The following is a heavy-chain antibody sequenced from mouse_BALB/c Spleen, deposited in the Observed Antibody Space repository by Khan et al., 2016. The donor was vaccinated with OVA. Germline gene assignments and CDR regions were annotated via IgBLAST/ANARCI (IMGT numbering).Heavy chain of an antibody. V-gene: IGHV3-2*02. CDR2: ISSSGST. CDR3: ARTARIKY. D-gene: IGHD1-2*01. CDR1: GYSITSGYG. Sequence: EVKLVESGPGLVKPSQSLSLTCTVTGYSITSGYGWNWIRQFPGNKLEWMGYISSSGSTNYNPSLKSRISITRDTSKNQFFLQLNSVTTEDTATYYCARTARIKYWGQGTTLTVSS. J-gene: IGHJ2*01.